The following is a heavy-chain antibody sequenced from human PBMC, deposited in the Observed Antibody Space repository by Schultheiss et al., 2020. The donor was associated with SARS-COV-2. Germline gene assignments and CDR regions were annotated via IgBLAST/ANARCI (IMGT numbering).Heavy chain of an antibody. CDR2: ISSSSSYI. D-gene: IGHD2-8*01. J-gene: IGHJ5*02. CDR1: GFTFSSYS. CDR3: ARYASNEVDWFDL. V-gene: IGHV3-21*01. Sequence: GGSLRLSCAASGFTFSSYSMNWVRQAPGKGLEWVSSISSSSSYIYYADSVKGRFTISRDNAKNSLYLQMNSLRAEDTAVYYCARYASNEVDWFDLWGQGTLVTVSS.